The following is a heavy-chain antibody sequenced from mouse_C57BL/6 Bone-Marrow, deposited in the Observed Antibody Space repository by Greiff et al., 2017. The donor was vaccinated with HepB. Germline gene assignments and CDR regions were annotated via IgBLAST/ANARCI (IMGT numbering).Heavy chain of an antibody. V-gene: IGHV1-39*01. J-gene: IGHJ1*03. CDR3: ARSRLIITTVVDWYFDV. D-gene: IGHD1-1*01. CDR2: INPNYGTT. CDR1: GYSFTDYN. Sequence: LVKPGASVKISCKASGYSFTDYNMNWVKQSNGKSLEWIGVINPNYGTTSYNQKFKGKATLTVDQSSSTAYMQLNSLTSEDSAVYYCARSRLIITTVVDWYFDVWGTGTTVTVSS.